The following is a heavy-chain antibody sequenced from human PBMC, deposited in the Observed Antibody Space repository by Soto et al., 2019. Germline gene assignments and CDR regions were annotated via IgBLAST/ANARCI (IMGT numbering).Heavy chain of an antibody. CDR2: ISYDGSNK. CDR1: GFTFSSYG. CDR3: AKQGYYGSGSYYMRYYYYGMDV. Sequence: GGSLRLSCAASGFTFSSYGMHWVRQAPGKGLEWVAVISYDGSNKYYADSVKGRFTISRDNSKNTLYLQMNSLRAEDTAVYYCAKQGYYGSGSYYMRYYYYGMDVWGQGTTVTVSS. J-gene: IGHJ6*02. D-gene: IGHD3-10*01. V-gene: IGHV3-30*18.